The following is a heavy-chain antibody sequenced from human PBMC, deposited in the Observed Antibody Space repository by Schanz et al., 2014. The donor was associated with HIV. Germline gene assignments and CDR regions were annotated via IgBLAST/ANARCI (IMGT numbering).Heavy chain of an antibody. Sequence: QLQLVQSGAEVMEPGASVKISCRASGGTFSIYAINWVRQAPGQGLEWMGGIIPIFGAVNYAQKFQGRVTIIADESTSTAYMELSSLRSADTAVYFCARAAFSSEYYYGMDVWGQGTTVTVSS. CDR3: ARAAFSSEYYYGMDV. J-gene: IGHJ6*02. V-gene: IGHV1-69*01. CDR1: GGTFSIYA. CDR2: IIPIFGAV. D-gene: IGHD3-3*02.